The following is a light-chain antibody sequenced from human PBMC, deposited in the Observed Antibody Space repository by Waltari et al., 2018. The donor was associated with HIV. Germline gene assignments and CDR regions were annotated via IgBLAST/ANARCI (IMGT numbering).Light chain of an antibody. J-gene: IGLJ3*02. CDR1: SSDVGAYYF. CDR2: DVS. CDR3: CSYAGTFRV. Sequence: QSALAQPRSESGSPGQSVTISCTGTSSDVGAYYFVSWYQQHPGIAPKLIIYDVSKRPSGVPDRFSGSKSGSTASLTISGLQAEDEADYHCCSYAGTFRVFGGGTKLTVL. V-gene: IGLV2-11*01.